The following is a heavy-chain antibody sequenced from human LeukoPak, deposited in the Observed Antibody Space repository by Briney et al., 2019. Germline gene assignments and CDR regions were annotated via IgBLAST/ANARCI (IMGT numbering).Heavy chain of an antibody. V-gene: IGHV5-10-1*01. CDR3: ARHLGGSGWF. CDR2: IDPSDSYI. CDR1: GYRFTSYW. D-gene: IGHD6-19*01. J-gene: IGHJ4*02. Sequence: GASLQISCKGSGYRFTSYWISWVRQMPGKGLEWMGRIDPSDSYINYSPSSQGHVTISADKSISTAYLQWSSLKASDTAMYYCARHLGGSGWFWGQGTLVTVSS.